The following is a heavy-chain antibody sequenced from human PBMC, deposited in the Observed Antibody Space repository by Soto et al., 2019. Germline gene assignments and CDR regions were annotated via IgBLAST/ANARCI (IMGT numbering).Heavy chain of an antibody. Sequence: QVQLVESGGGVVQPGRSLRLSCAASGFTFSSYAMHWVRQAPGKGLEWVAVISYDGSNKYYADSVKGRFTISRDNSKKSRYLQMNRLRAEDAAVYYGASTAKVERYCMSTSCYEVGGYYYYGVDVWGQGTTVTVSS. CDR1: GFTFSSYA. D-gene: IGHD2-2*01. V-gene: IGHV3-30-3*01. CDR2: ISYDGSNK. J-gene: IGHJ6*02. CDR3: ASTAKVERYCMSTSCYEVGGYYYYGVDV.